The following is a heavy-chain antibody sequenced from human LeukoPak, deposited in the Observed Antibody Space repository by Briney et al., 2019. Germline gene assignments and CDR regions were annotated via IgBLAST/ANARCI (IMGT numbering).Heavy chain of an antibody. D-gene: IGHD5-18*01. Sequence: SETLSLTCTVSGGSICSSSYYWGWIRQPPGKGLEWIGSIYYSGSTYYNPSLKSRVTISVDTSKNQFSLKLSSVTAADTAVYYCASGPVDTSYGSLRDVWNYFDYWGQGTLVTVSS. CDR3: ASGPVDTSYGSLRDVWNYFDY. CDR2: IYYSGST. J-gene: IGHJ4*02. CDR1: GGSICSSSYY. V-gene: IGHV4-39*01.